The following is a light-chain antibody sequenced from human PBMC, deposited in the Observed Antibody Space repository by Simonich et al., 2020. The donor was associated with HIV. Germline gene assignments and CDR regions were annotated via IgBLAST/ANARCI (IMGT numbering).Light chain of an antibody. V-gene: IGKV4-1*01. J-gene: IGKJ3*01. Sequence: DIVMTQSPDFLAVSLGERATINCKSSQSILYSSNNKNYLAWYQQKAGQPPNLLIYWASTRESGVPDRFSGSGSGTDFTLTISSLQAEDVAVYYCQQYYSTPLTFGPGTKVKI. CDR3: QQYYSTPLT. CDR1: QSILYSSNNKNY. CDR2: WAS.